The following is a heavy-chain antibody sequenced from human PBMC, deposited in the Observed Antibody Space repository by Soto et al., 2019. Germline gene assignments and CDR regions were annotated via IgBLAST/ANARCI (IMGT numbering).Heavy chain of an antibody. Sequence: QVQLVQSGAEVKKPGASVKVSCEVSGYTLAELSMDWVRQAPGKGLEWMGGFDPEDGETLYAQKFQGRVTMTEDTSTDTAYMELSSLRSEDTAVYYCAAHFIVATIYVDYWGQGTPVTVSS. D-gene: IGHD5-12*01. V-gene: IGHV1-24*01. CDR2: FDPEDGET. CDR1: GYTLAELS. CDR3: AAHFIVATIYVDY. J-gene: IGHJ4*02.